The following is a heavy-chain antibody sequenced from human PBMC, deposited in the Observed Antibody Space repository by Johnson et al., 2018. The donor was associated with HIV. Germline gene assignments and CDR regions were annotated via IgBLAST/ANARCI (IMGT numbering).Heavy chain of an antibody. V-gene: IGHV3-7*01. D-gene: IGHD6-19*01. CDR2: IKQDGSEK. Sequence: VLLVESGGGVVQPGRSLRLSCTASGFTISSYWMSWVRQAPGKGLEWVANIKQDGSEKYYVDSVKGRFTISRDNAKNSLYLQMNSLRAEDTAVYYCASVGSSGFFSAFDIWGQGTMVTVSS. CDR3: ASVGSSGFFSAFDI. CDR1: GFTISSYW. J-gene: IGHJ3*02.